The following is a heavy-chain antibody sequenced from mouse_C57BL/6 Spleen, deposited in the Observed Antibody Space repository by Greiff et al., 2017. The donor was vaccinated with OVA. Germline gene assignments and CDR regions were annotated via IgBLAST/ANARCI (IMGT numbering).Heavy chain of an antibody. J-gene: IGHJ2*01. CDR2: IWSGGST. CDR3: ARNKDSDYFDY. Sequence: QVQLKQSGPGLVQPSQSLSITCTVSGFSLTSYGVHWVRQSPGKGLEWLGVIWSGGSTDYNAAFISRLSISKDNSKSQVFFKMNSLQADDTAIYYCARNKDSDYFDYWGQGTTLTVSS. CDR1: GFSLTSYG. V-gene: IGHV2-2*01.